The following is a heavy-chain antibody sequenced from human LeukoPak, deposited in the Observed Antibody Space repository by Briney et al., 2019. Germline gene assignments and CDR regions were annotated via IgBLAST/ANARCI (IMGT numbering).Heavy chain of an antibody. CDR3: ARDQIAAAEEFDY. CDR1: GFTFSDYY. J-gene: IGHJ4*02. V-gene: IGHV3-7*01. D-gene: IGHD6-13*01. CDR2: IKQDGSEK. Sequence: GGSLRLSCAASGFTFSDYYMSWIRQAPGKGLEWVANIKQDGSEKYYVDSVKGRFTISRDNAKNSLYLQMNSLRAEDTAVYYCARDQIAAAEEFDYWGQGTLVTVSS.